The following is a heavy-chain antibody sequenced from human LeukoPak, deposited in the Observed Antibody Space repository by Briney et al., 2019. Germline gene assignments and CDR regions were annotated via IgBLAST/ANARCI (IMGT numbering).Heavy chain of an antibody. CDR1: GGSISSGSYY. V-gene: IGHV4-61*02. J-gene: IGHJ6*03. Sequence: TSETLSLTCTVSGGSISSGSYYWSWIRQPAGKGLEWIGRIYTSGSTNYNPSLKSRVTISVDTSKNQFSLKLSSVTAADTAVYYCARGRYDYVWGSYRFNYYYYMDVWGKGTTVTVSS. CDR3: ARGRYDYVWGSYRFNYYYYMDV. CDR2: IYTSGST. D-gene: IGHD3-16*02.